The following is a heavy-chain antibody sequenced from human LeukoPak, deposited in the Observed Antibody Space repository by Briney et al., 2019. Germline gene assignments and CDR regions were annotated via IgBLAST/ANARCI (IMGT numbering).Heavy chain of an antibody. CDR2: ISATGGTT. CDR3: AKNGDRGAYCSGGSCYPYYYYYIDV. V-gene: IGHV3-23*01. J-gene: IGHJ6*03. D-gene: IGHD2-15*01. Sequence: GGSLRLSCAASGFTFSSYGMSWVRQAPGNGLEWVSAISATGGTTYYADSVKGRFTISRDNSKNTLYLQMNSLRAEDTAIYYCAKNGDRGAYCSGGSCYPYYYYYIDVWGKGTTVTISS. CDR1: GFTFSSYG.